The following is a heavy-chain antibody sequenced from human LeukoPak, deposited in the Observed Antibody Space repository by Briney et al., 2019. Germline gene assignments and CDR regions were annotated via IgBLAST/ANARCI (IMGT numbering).Heavy chain of an antibody. Sequence: GGSLRLSCGASGFTFSRYAMRWVRQAPGKGLEWVSGISGSGGRTHYADSVKGRFTVPRDNSKNTLFLQMNSLRAEDTAVYYCAKDRGELYYFDYWGQGTLVTVSS. CDR3: AKDRGELYYFDY. J-gene: IGHJ4*02. V-gene: IGHV3-23*01. D-gene: IGHD2-15*01. CDR1: GFTFSRYA. CDR2: ISGSGGRT.